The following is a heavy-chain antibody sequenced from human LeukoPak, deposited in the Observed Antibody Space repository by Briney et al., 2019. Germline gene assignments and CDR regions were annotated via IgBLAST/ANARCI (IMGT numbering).Heavy chain of an antibody. V-gene: IGHV3-48*03. J-gene: IGHJ6*03. Sequence: GGSLRLSCAASGFTFSNFEMNWVRQAPGKGLEWVSYISSSGSTIYYADSVKGRFTISRDNAKTSLYLQMNSLRAEDTAVYYCARDRAYSGSYYAYYYYMDVWGKGTTVTISS. CDR1: GFTFSNFE. CDR3: ARDRAYSGSYYAYYYYMDV. D-gene: IGHD1-26*01. CDR2: ISSSGSTI.